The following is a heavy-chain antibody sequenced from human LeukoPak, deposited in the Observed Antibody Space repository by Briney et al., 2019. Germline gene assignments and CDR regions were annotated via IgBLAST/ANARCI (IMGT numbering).Heavy chain of an antibody. CDR1: GDSISSSDYN. D-gene: IGHD1-26*01. CDR2: IFYTGST. Sequence: PSETLSLTCTVSGDSISSSDYNWGWIRQPPGKGLEWLGTIFYTGSTYYNPSLESRVTISVDTSKNQFSLRLNSVTAADTAVYYCATRRVGVPLDFGGQGTLVTVSP. CDR3: ATRRVGVPLDF. V-gene: IGHV4-39*07. J-gene: IGHJ4*02.